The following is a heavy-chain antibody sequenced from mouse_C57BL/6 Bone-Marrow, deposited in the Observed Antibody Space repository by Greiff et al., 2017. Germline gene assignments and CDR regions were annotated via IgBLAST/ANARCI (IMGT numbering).Heavy chain of an antibody. Sequence: DVKLVESGGGLVQPGGSLKLSCAASGFTFSSYAMSWVRQTPEKRLEWVATISDGGSYTYYPDNVKGRFTISRDNAKNNLFLQMSHLKSEDTTMYYCARERGGYWDQGTTLTVSS. CDR2: ISDGGSYT. CDR1: GFTFSSYA. V-gene: IGHV5-4*01. CDR3: ARERGGY. J-gene: IGHJ2*01.